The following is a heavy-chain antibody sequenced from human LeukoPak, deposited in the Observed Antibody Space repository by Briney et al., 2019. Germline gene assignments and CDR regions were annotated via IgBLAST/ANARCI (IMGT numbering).Heavy chain of an antibody. Sequence: ASVKVSCKASGYTFTSYDINWVRQATGQGLEWMGWMNPNSGNTGYAQKFQGRVTITRNTSISTAYMELSSLRSEDTAVYYCARDTAYYYDSSTIGSLDYWGQGTLVTVSS. V-gene: IGHV1-8*03. D-gene: IGHD3-22*01. CDR1: GYTFTSYD. CDR3: ARDTAYYYDSSTIGSLDY. J-gene: IGHJ4*02. CDR2: MNPNSGNT.